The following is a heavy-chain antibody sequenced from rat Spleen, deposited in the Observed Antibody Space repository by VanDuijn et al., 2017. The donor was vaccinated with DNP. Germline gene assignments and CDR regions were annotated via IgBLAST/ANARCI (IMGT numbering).Heavy chain of an antibody. Sequence: EVRLVESGGGLVPPGRSLKLSCAASGFHFNDYWMAWVRQAPTKGPEWVASMSFGGETTFYGDSVKGRFTISRDNAKRTLYRLMNILRFEHMATSFCATRPTQISHYFDHWGQGVMVTVSS. J-gene: IGHJ2*01. D-gene: IGHD3-1*01. CDR2: MSFGGETT. CDR3: ATRPTQISHYFDH. V-gene: IGHV5-22*01. CDR1: GFHFNDYW.